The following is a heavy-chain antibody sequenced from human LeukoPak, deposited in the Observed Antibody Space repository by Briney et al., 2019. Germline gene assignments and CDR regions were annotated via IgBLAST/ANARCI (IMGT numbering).Heavy chain of an antibody. J-gene: IGHJ4*02. D-gene: IGHD3-16*02. CDR2: ISGSGGST. CDR1: GFSFDNAW. V-gene: IGHV3-23*01. Sequence: GGSLRLSCAASGFSFDNAWMNWARQAPGKGLEWVSAISGSGGSTYYADSVKGRFTISRDNSKNTLYLQVNSLRAEDTAVYYCAKAPLRVIPYYFDYWGQGTLVTVSS. CDR3: AKAPLRVIPYYFDY.